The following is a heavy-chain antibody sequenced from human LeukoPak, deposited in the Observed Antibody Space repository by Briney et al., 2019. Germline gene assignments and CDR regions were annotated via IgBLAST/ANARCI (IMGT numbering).Heavy chain of an antibody. J-gene: IGHJ3*02. V-gene: IGHV1-3*01. CDR1: GYTFTSYA. CDR2: INAGNGNT. Sequence: ASVKVSCKATGYTFTSYAMHWVRQAPGQRLEWMGWINAGNGNTKYSQKFQGRVTITRDTSASTAYMELSRLTSDDTAVYYCARDQYAWGDALDIWGQGTMVTVSS. CDR3: ARDQYAWGDALDI. D-gene: IGHD7-27*01.